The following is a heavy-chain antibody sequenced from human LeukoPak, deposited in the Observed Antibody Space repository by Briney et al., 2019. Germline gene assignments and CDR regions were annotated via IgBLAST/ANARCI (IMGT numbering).Heavy chain of an antibody. D-gene: IGHD3-10*01. CDR3: ARGHRLWFGELEGWFDP. CDR1: GGSISSYY. J-gene: IGHJ5*02. CDR2: INYSGST. Sequence: SETLSLTCTVSGGSISSYYWSWIRQPPGKGLEWIGSINYSGSTSHNPSLKSRITISLDTSNNQFSLNLTSVTAADTAVYYCARGHRLWFGELEGWFDPWGQGTLVTVSS. V-gene: IGHV4-39*07.